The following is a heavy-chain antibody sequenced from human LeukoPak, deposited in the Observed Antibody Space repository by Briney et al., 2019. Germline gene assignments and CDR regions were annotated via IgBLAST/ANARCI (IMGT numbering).Heavy chain of an antibody. V-gene: IGHV4-59*08. Sequence: SETLSLTCTVSGGSISSYHWSWIRQPPGKGLEWIGYIYYSGSTNYNPSLKSRVTISVDTSKNQFSLKLSSVTAADTAVYYCARHAGGPYSSSWYWFDPWGQGTLVTVSS. CDR2: IYYSGST. J-gene: IGHJ5*02. D-gene: IGHD6-13*01. CDR1: GGSISSYH. CDR3: ARHAGGPYSSSWYWFDP.